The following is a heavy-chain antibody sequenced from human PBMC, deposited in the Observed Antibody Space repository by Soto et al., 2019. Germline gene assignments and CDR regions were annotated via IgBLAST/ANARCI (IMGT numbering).Heavy chain of an antibody. D-gene: IGHD3-22*01. CDR1: GFTFSSYA. CDR3: AKVPTYYYDSSGYYPSGY. V-gene: IGHV3-23*01. J-gene: IGHJ4*02. CDR2: ISGSGGST. Sequence: GGSLRLSCAASGFTFSSYAMSWVRQAPGKGLEWVSAISGSGGSTYYADSVKGRFTISRDNSKNTLYLQMNSLRAEDTAVYYCAKVPTYYYDSSGYYPSGYWGQGTLVTVSS.